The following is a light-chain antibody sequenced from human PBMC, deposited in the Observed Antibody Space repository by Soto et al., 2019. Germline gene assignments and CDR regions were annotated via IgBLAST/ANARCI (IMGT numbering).Light chain of an antibody. Sequence: DIVMTQSPDSLAVSLGERATINCKSSQSVLYNSNNKQYLAWYQQKPGQPPKLLIYWASTREAGVPDRFSGSGSGTDFTLTISSLQAEDVAVYYCQQYYSTPPTFGQGTKVEIK. J-gene: IGKJ1*01. CDR3: QQYYSTPPT. CDR2: WAS. V-gene: IGKV4-1*01. CDR1: QSVLYNSNNKQY.